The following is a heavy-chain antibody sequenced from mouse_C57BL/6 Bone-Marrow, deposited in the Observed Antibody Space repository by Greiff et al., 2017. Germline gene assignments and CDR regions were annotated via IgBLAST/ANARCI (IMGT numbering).Heavy chain of an antibody. CDR2: IDPSDSYT. V-gene: IGHV1-69*01. Sequence: VQLQQPGAELVMPGASVKLSCKASGYTFTSYWMHWVKQRPGQGLEWIGEIDPSDSYTNYNKKFKGKSTLTVDKSSSTAYMQLSSLKSEASAVYYCAREMGYAMDYWGQGTSVTVSS. CDR1: GYTFTSYW. D-gene: IGHD2-3*01. J-gene: IGHJ4*01. CDR3: AREMGYAMDY.